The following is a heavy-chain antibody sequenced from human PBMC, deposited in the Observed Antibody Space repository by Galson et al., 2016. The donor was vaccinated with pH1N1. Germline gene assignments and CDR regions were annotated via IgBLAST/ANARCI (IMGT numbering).Heavy chain of an antibody. Sequence: QSGAAVKKPGESLRISCMASGYSFNDYWIGWVRQMPGKGLEWMGIIYPGDSDTRYRPSFPDQVTISGDSSTTTAYLQWSSLKASDTAIYYCARELGGKFDYWGQGTLVTVSS. CDR2: IYPGDSDT. V-gene: IGHV5-51*01. CDR1: GYSFNDYW. CDR3: ARELGGKFDY. D-gene: IGHD7-27*01. J-gene: IGHJ4*02.